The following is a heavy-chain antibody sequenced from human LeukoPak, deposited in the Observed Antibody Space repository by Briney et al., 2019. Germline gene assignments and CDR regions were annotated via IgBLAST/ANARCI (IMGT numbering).Heavy chain of an antibody. CDR1: GFPFSDYF. Sequence: RAGGSLRLSCAASGFPFSDYFMTWIRQAPGKGLEWISSIGGSSSSIYYADSVRGRFTISRDNAKNSLSLQMNSLRAEDSAVYYCARDRGQLVIPFFFDYWGQGILVTVSS. V-gene: IGHV3-11*04. CDR3: ARDRGQLVIPFFFDY. CDR2: IGGSSSSI. D-gene: IGHD3-9*01. J-gene: IGHJ4*02.